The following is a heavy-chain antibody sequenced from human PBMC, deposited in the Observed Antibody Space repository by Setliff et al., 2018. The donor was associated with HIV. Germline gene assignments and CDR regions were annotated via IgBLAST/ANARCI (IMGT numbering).Heavy chain of an antibody. CDR3: ARDGGYSYGIGGITYYFDY. J-gene: IGHJ4*02. V-gene: IGHV4-4*02. D-gene: IGHD5-18*01. CDR1: GGSISSSNW. Sequence: LSLTCAVSGGSISSSNWWSWVRQPPGKGLEWIGEIYHSGSTNHNPSLKSRVTISVDKSKNQFSLKLSSVTAADTAVYYCARDGGYSYGIGGITYYFDYWGQGTLVTVS. CDR2: IYHSGST.